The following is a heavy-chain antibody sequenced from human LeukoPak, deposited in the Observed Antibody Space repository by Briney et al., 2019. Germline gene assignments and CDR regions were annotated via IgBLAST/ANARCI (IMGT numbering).Heavy chain of an antibody. V-gene: IGHV3-11*03. CDR3: ASLPYDYVWGSYRFFDY. D-gene: IGHD3-16*02. CDR2: ISSSSSYT. J-gene: IGHJ4*02. Sequence: GGSLRLSCAASGFTFSDYYMSWIRQAPGKGREWVSYISSSSSYTNYADSVKGRFTISRDNAKNSLYLQMNSLRAEDTAVYYCASLPYDYVWGSYRFFDYWGQGTLVTVSS. CDR1: GFTFSDYY.